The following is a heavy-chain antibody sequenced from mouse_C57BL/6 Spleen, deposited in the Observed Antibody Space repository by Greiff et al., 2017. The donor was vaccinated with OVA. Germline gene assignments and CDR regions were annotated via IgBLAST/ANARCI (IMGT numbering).Heavy chain of an antibody. J-gene: IGHJ2*01. CDR2: IDPNSGGT. Sequence: QVQLQQPGAELVKPGASVKLSCKASGYTFTSYWMHWVKQRPGRGLEWIGRIDPNSGGTKYNEKFKSKATLTVDKPSSTAYMQLSSLTSEDSAVYDGAGANMVTTDGFYYFDYGGQGTTLTVSS. CDR3: AGANMVTTDGFYYFDY. D-gene: IGHD2-1*01. CDR1: GYTFTSYW. V-gene: IGHV1-72*01.